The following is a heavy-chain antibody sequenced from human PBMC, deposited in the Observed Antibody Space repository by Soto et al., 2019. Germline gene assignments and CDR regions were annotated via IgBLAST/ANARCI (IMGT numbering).Heavy chain of an antibody. CDR2: MNPNSGNT. D-gene: IGHD3-3*01. Sequence: ASVKVSCKASGYTFTSYDINWVRQATGQGLEWMGWMNPNSGNTGYAQKFQGRVTMTRNTSISTAYMELSSLRSEDTAVYYCAREDYTILGVVTRTHYMDVWGKGTTVTVSS. CDR3: AREDYTILGVVTRTHYMDV. CDR1: GYTFTSYD. V-gene: IGHV1-8*01. J-gene: IGHJ6*03.